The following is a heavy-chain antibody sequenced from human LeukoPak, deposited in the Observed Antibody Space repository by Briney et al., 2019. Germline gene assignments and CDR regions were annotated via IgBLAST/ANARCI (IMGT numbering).Heavy chain of an antibody. CDR1: GFTFSTYT. D-gene: IGHD2-21*02. CDR3: ARIGGDRDPFDY. V-gene: IGHV3-23*01. Sequence: GGSLRLSCIASGFTFSTYTMSWVRQAPGEGLKWVSGILVNGGTYYADSVKGRFTISRDNSKNTLYLQMNSLRAEDTAVYYCARIGGDRDPFDYWGQGTLVTVSS. CDR2: ILVNGGT. J-gene: IGHJ4*02.